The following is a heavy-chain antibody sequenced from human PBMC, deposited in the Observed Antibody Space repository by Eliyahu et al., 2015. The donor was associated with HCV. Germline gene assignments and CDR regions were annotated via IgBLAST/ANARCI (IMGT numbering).Heavy chain of an antibody. CDR1: GFTFSTYW. D-gene: IGHD1-26*01. J-gene: IGHJ4*02. Sequence: EVQLVESGGGLVQPGGSLRLSCAASGFTFSTYWMXWVRQAPGKGLEWVANIKQDGSEKYYVDSVKGRFTVSRDNAKNSLYLQMNSLRAEDTAVYYCARDLVGSYDYFDYWGQGTLVTVSS. V-gene: IGHV3-7*03. CDR2: IKQDGSEK. CDR3: ARDLVGSYDYFDY.